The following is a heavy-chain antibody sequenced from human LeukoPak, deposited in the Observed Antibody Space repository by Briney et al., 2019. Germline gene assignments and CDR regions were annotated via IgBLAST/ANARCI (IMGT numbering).Heavy chain of an antibody. CDR3: ARFGGSGSYEY. CDR2: IIPTLGIA. V-gene: IGHV1-69*04. J-gene: IGHJ4*02. D-gene: IGHD3-10*01. Sequence: ASVKVSCKASGGTFSSYAINWVRQAPGQGLEWMGRIIPTLGIANYAQKFQGRVTITADKSTSTAYMELSSLRSEDTAVYYCARFGGSGSYEYWGQGTLVTVSS. CDR1: GGTFSSYA.